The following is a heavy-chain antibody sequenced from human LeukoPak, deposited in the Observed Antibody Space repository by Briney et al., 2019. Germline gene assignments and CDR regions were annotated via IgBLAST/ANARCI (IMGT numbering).Heavy chain of an antibody. CDR3: ARAIPTYYYDSSGYYYGY. V-gene: IGHV3-7*01. Sequence: GGSLRLSCAASGFTFSSYWMGWVRQAPGKGLEWVANIKQDGSEKYYVDSVKGRFTISRDNAKNSLYLQMNSLRAEDTAVYYCARAIPTYYYDSSGYYYGYWGQGTLVTVSS. CDR2: IKQDGSEK. D-gene: IGHD3-22*01. CDR1: GFTFSSYW. J-gene: IGHJ4*02.